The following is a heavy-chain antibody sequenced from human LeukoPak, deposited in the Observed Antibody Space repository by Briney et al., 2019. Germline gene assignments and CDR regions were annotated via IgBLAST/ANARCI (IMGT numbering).Heavy chain of an antibody. CDR3: ARGRGVTTDFDY. V-gene: IGHV4-61*05. Sequence: SETLSLTCTVSGGSISSSSYYWGWIRQPPGKGLEWIGYIYYSGSTNYNPSLKSRVTISVDTSKNQFSLKLSSVTAADTAVYYCARGRGVTTDFDYWGQGTLVTVSS. D-gene: IGHD4-17*01. CDR2: IYYSGST. J-gene: IGHJ4*02. CDR1: GGSISSSSYY.